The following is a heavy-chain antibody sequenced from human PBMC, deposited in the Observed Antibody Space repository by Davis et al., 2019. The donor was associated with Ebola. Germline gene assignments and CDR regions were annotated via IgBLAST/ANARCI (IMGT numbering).Heavy chain of an antibody. Sequence: GESLKISCAASGFTFYGYEMNWVRQAPGKGLEWVSYISGSATSTFYADSVKGRFTISRDNARDSLYLQMDSLRVEDTAIYYCARDAFSLSRYDTEDHWGQGTLVTVSS. V-gene: IGHV3-48*03. CDR3: ARDAFSLSRYDTEDH. J-gene: IGHJ4*02. D-gene: IGHD3-9*01. CDR2: ISGSATST. CDR1: GFTFYGYE.